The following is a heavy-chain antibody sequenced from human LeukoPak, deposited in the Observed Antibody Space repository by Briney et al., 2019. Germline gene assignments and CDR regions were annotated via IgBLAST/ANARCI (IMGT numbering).Heavy chain of an antibody. J-gene: IGHJ5*02. CDR3: ARGEYNWNDLHL. CDR1: EITFNNYE. D-gene: IGHD1-20*01. CDR2: IKQDGSEK. V-gene: IGHV3-7*01. Sequence: PGGALRLSCAASEITFNNYEMNWVRQAPGKGLEWVANIKQDGSEKYYVDSVKGRFTISRDNAKNSLYLQMDSLRAEDTAVYYCARGEYNWNDLHLWGQGTLVTVSS.